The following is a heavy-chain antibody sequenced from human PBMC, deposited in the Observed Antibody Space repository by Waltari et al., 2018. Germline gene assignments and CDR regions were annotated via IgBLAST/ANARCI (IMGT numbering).Heavy chain of an antibody. J-gene: IGHJ4*02. Sequence: QVQLVESGGGVVQPGKSLRLSCAASGFTFSSFAMHWVRQAPGKGLEGVAIKSYDGTNNYYTDSVKGRFNISRDNSKNTLYLQINALRHEDTAVYFCARDPATKWGVFYFDHWGQGTLVTVSS. CDR1: GFTFSSFA. D-gene: IGHD7-27*01. CDR3: ARDPATKWGVFYFDH. V-gene: IGHV3-30*10. CDR2: KSYDGTNN.